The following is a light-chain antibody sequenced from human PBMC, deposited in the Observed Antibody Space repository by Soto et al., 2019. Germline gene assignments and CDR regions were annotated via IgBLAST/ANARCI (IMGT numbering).Light chain of an antibody. CDR1: QGLSSH. J-gene: IGKJ4*01. CDR2: TAS. V-gene: IGKV1-8*01. Sequence: ALRMTQSPSSFSASTGDRVTITCRARQGLSSHLAWYKVKPGKAPRLLIYTASYLESGVPSRFDGNRSRTDFNLSISSLQSEEFAVYYCQQYFSYPLTFGRGTKVEIK. CDR3: QQYFSYPLT.